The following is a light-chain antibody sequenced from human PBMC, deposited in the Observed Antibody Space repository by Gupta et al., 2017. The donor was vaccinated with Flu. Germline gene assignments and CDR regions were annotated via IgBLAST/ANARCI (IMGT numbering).Light chain of an antibody. J-gene: IGKJ2*01. V-gene: IGKV4-1*01. CDR3: QRHDGIRYT. CDR2: WAS. Sequence: DIVMTQSPDSLTLSLGERASINCKSSQSVLNSSNNKKHLAWYQHKPGQPPRLLIYWASTPESGVPDRFSGSASGAXFTLTIXILPPEDAAVYYCQRHDGIRYTFGXGTKMEMK. CDR1: QSVLNSSNNKKH.